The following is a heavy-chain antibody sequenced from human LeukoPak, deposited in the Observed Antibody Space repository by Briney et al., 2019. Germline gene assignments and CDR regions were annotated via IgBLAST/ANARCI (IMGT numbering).Heavy chain of an antibody. CDR1: GGSISSYY. D-gene: IGHD3-22*01. Sequence: SETLSLTCTVSGGSISSYYWSCVRQPPGKGLEWIAYIYYSGSTNYNPSLKSRATISVDTSKNQFSLKLTSVTAADTAVYYCARLSSGRPHEYFQHWGQGTLVTVSS. V-gene: IGHV4-59*01. J-gene: IGHJ1*01. CDR3: ARLSSGRPHEYFQH. CDR2: IYYSGST.